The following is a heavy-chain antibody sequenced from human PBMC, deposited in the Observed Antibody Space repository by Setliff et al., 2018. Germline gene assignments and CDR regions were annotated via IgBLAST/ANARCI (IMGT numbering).Heavy chain of an antibody. Sequence: SGPTLVNPTQTLTLTCTFSGFSLSTSGMCVSWIRQPPGKALEWLARIDWDDDKYYSTSLKTRLTIAKDTSKNQVVLTMTNMGPVDTATYYCAHRRGDYYDSSGYYYDYWGQGTLVTVSS. CDR3: AHRRGDYYDSSGYYYDY. D-gene: IGHD3-22*01. CDR2: IDWDDDK. CDR1: GFSLSTSGMC. J-gene: IGHJ4*02. V-gene: IGHV2-70*12.